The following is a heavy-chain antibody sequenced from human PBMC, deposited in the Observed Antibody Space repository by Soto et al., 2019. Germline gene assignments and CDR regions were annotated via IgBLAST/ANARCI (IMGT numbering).Heavy chain of an antibody. CDR3: ARSVEWLASFDY. Sequence: QVQLVQSGAEVKKPGASVKVSCKASGYTFTSYDINWVRQATGQGLEWMGWMNPNSGNTGYAQKFQGRVTMTRNTSISKAYRELRSLRSEDTAVYYCARSVEWLASFDYWGQGTLVTVSS. V-gene: IGHV1-8*01. CDR1: GYTFTSYD. J-gene: IGHJ4*02. CDR2: MNPNSGNT. D-gene: IGHD6-19*01.